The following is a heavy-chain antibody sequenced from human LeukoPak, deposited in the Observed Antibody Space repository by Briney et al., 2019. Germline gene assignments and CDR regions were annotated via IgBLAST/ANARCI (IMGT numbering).Heavy chain of an antibody. J-gene: IGHJ4*02. CDR2: IYYSGST. CDR3: ARVASYDFWSGYHHFDY. V-gene: IGHV4-59*01. D-gene: IGHD3-3*01. Sequence: SETLSLTCTVSGGSISSYYWSWIRQPPGKGLEWIGYIYYSGSTNYNPSLKSRVTISVDTSKNQFSLKLSSVTAADTAVYYCARVASYDFWSGYHHFDYWGQGTLVTVSS. CDR1: GGSISSYY.